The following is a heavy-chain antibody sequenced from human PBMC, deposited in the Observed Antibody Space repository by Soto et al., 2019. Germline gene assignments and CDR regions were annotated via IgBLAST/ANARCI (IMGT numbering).Heavy chain of an antibody. CDR3: VKGNQLLRYYFEY. V-gene: IGHV3-64D*06. CDR1: GFTFSNCA. D-gene: IGHD1-26*01. CDR2: ITSEGDRT. J-gene: IGHJ4*02. Sequence: GSLRLSCSASGFTFSNCAMHWVRQAPGKGLEYVSGITSEGDRTYHAGSVKDRFTISRDNSKNMLYLQMSSLRVDDTAMYYCVKGNQLLRYYFEYWGQGTPVTVSS.